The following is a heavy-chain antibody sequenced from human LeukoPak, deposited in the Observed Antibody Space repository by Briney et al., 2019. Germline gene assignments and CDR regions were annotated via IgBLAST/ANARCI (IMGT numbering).Heavy chain of an antibody. CDR3: AKADPGTGAFDY. CDR1: GFTFSSYA. V-gene: IGHV3-23*01. Sequence: GGSLRLSCVASGFTFSSYAMDWVRQAPGKGLEWVSAISGGGGTTYYADSVKGRFTVSRDNSKNTLYLQMISLRAVDTAVYYCAKADPGTGAFDYWGQGTLVTVSS. CDR2: ISGGGGTT. J-gene: IGHJ4*02. D-gene: IGHD1-1*01.